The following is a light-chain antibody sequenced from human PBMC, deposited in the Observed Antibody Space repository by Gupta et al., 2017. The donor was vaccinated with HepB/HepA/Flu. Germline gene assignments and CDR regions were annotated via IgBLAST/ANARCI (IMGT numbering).Light chain of an antibody. Sequence: DIQMTQSPSTLSASVGDRVTITCRASQSISSWLAWYQQKPGKAPKLLIYKASSLESGVLSRFSGSGSGTEFTLTISSLQPDDFATYYCQQYNSYQWTFGQGTKVEIK. CDR2: KAS. CDR1: QSISSW. CDR3: QQYNSYQWT. V-gene: IGKV1-5*03. J-gene: IGKJ1*01.